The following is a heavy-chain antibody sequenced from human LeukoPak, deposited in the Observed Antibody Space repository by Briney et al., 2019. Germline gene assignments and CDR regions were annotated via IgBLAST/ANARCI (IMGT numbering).Heavy chain of an antibody. J-gene: IGHJ4*02. D-gene: IGHD6-19*01. CDR1: GFTFSSYA. CDR3: AKDAVAGTVENFDY. V-gene: IGHV3-30*18. Sequence: LSGGSLRLSCAASGFTFSSYAMSWVRQAPGKGLEWVAVISYDGSNKYYADSVKGRFTISRDNSKNTLYLQMNSLRAEDTAVYYCAKDAVAGTVENFDYWGQGTLVTVSS. CDR2: ISYDGSNK.